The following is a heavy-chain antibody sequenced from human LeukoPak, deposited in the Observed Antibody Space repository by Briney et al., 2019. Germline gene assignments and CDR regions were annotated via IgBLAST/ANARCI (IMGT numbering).Heavy chain of an antibody. V-gene: IGHV3-30*18. CDR3: AKELSGWYFDY. CDR1: GFSFSSYG. D-gene: IGHD6-25*01. J-gene: IGHJ4*02. Sequence: PGGSLRLSCAASGFSFSSYGMHWVRQAPGKGLEWVAVISYDGSNKYYADSVKGRFTISRDNSKNTLYLQMNSLRAEDTAVYYCAKELSGWYFDYWGRGTLVTVSS. CDR2: ISYDGSNK.